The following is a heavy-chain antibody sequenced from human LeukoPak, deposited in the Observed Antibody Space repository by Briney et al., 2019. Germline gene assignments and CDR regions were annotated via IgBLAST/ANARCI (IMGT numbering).Heavy chain of an antibody. D-gene: IGHD1-1*01. CDR3: ARDMSEKYIADY. J-gene: IGHJ4*02. Sequence: GGSLRLSCAASGFTFSSYAIHWVRQAPGKGLEWVAFISFDGNTKYYSDSVKGRFTISRDNSKNTLYLQMDSLRPEDTALYYCARDMSEKYIADYWGQGTLVTVSS. CDR1: GFTFSSYA. V-gene: IGHV3-30*01. CDR2: ISFDGNTK.